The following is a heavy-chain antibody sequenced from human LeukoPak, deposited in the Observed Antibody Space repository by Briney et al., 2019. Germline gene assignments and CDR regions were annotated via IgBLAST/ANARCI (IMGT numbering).Heavy chain of an antibody. J-gene: IGHJ4*02. D-gene: IGHD2-2*03. Sequence: ASVKVSCKASGYTFTGYYMHWVRQAPGQGLEWMGWINPNSGGTNYAQKFQGRVTMTRDTSISTAYMELSRLRSEDTAVYYCATVGYCSSTSCYNHWGQGTLVTVSS. CDR3: ATVGYCSSTSCYNH. CDR1: GYTFTGYY. V-gene: IGHV1-2*02. CDR2: INPNSGGT.